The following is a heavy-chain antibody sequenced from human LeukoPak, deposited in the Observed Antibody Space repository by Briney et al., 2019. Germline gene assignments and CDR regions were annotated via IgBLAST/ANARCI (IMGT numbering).Heavy chain of an antibody. CDR2: INHSGST. J-gene: IGHJ4*02. V-gene: IGHV4-34*01. CDR3: ARGRPVATRLKGYYFDY. Sequence: PSETLSLTCAVHGGSFSGYYWSWIRQPPGKGLEWIGEINHSGSTNYNPSLKSRVTISVDTSKNQFSLKLSSVTAADTAVYYCARGRPVATRLKGYYFDYWGQGTLVTVSS. CDR1: GGSFSGYY. D-gene: IGHD5-12*01.